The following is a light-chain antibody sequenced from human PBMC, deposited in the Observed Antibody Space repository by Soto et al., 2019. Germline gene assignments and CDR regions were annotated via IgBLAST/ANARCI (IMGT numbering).Light chain of an antibody. Sequence: EIVLTQSPGTLSLSPGERATLSCRASQSVSSSYLAWYQQKPGQAPRPLIYGASSRAIRIPDRFSGSASGTDFTLTISRLEPEDFAVYYCQQYGSSPWTFGQGTKVEIK. J-gene: IGKJ1*01. CDR2: GAS. V-gene: IGKV3-20*01. CDR3: QQYGSSPWT. CDR1: QSVSSSY.